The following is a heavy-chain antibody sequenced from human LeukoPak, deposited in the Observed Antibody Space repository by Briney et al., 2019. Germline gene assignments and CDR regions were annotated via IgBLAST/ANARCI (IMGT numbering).Heavy chain of an antibody. D-gene: IGHD2-8*02. CDR2: MFHSGDT. Sequence: SETLSLTCDVSGYSIRSGSYWGWIRQPPGKGLEWIGCMFHSGDTYHNPSLKSRVTISADTSKNQFSLKLTSVTAADTAVYYCARLKRGGVYDFDYWGQGTLVTVSS. J-gene: IGHJ4*02. CDR3: ARLKRGGVYDFDY. V-gene: IGHV4-38-2*01. CDR1: GYSIRSGSY.